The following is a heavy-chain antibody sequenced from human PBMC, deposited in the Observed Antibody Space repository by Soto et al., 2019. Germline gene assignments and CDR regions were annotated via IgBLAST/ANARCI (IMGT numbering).Heavy chain of an antibody. J-gene: IGHJ6*02. CDR2: IYYSGST. Sequence: SETLSLTCTVSGGSISSSSYYWGWIRQPPGKGLERIGSIYYSGSTYYNPSLKSRVTISVDTSKNQFSLKLSSVTAADTAVYYCARHGKENYYGSGSYYPGVYYYYYGMDVWGQGTTVTVSS. D-gene: IGHD3-10*01. V-gene: IGHV4-39*01. CDR1: GGSISSSSYY. CDR3: ARHGKENYYGSGSYYPGVYYYYYGMDV.